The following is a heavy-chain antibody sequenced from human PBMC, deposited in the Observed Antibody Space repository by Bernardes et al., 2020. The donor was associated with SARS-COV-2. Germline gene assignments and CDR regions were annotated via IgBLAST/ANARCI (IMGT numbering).Heavy chain of an antibody. J-gene: IGHJ4*02. V-gene: IGHV1-69*13. D-gene: IGHD3-22*01. CDR1: GGTFSSYA. CDR3: ARGEYYYDSSGYYLDY. Sequence: KNYVASVKVSCKASGGTFSSYAISWVRQAPGQGLEWMGRIIPIFGTANYAQKFQGRVTITADESTSTAYMELSSLRSEDTAVYYCARGEYYYDSSGYYLDYWGQGTLVTVSS. CDR2: IIPIFGTA.